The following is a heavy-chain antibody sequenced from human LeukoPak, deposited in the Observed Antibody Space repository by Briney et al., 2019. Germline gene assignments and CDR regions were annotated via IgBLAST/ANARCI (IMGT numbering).Heavy chain of an antibody. J-gene: IGHJ4*02. CDR2: IYYSGST. V-gene: IGHV4-39*01. CDR1: GGSISSSSYY. CDR3: ARHGFWSGYSLYYFDY. Sequence: SETLSLTCTVSGGSISSSSYYWGWIRQPPGKGLEWIGSIYYSGSTYYNPSLKSRVTISVDTSKNQFSLKLSSVTAADTAVYYCARHGFWSGYSLYYFDYWGQGTLVTVSS. D-gene: IGHD3-3*01.